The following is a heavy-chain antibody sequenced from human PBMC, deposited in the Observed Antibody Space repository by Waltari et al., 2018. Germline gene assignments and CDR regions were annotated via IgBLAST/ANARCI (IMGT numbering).Heavy chain of an antibody. CDR1: GGSISSSRYY. V-gene: IGHV4-39*07. D-gene: IGHD1-26*01. CDR2: IYYSGGT. CDR3: ARDPRSGSSYFDY. Sequence: QLQLQESGPGLVKPSETLSLTCTVSGGSISSSRYYWGWIRQPPGKGLEWIGSIYYSGGTYHNPSLKSRVTIAVDTSKNQGSLKLSSVTAADTAVYYCARDPRSGSSYFDYWGQGTLVTVSS. J-gene: IGHJ4*02.